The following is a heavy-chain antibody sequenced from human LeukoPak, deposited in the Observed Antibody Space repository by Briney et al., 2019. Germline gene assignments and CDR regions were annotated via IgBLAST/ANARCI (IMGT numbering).Heavy chain of an antibody. CDR3: ARDVGATPGYFDY. CDR1: GGSFSGYY. CDR2: INHSGST. Sequence: SETLSLTCAVYGGSFSGYYWSWIRQPPGKGLEWIGEINHSGSTNYNPSLKSRVIISVDTSKNQFSLKLSSVTAADTAVYYCARDVGATPGYFDYWGQGTLVTVSS. V-gene: IGHV4-34*01. J-gene: IGHJ4*02. D-gene: IGHD1-26*01.